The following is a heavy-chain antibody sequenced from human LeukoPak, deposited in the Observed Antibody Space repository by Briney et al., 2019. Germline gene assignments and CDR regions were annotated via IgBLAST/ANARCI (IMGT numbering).Heavy chain of an antibody. D-gene: IGHD5-24*01. J-gene: IGHJ4*02. CDR2: IYSDNT. Sequence: GGSLRLSCTVSGFTVSSNSMSWVRQAPGKGLEWVSFIYSDNTHYSDSVKGRFSISRDNSKNTLYLQMNSLRAEDTAVYYCAKVMERWLQSYHFDYWGQGTLVTVSS. CDR3: AKVMERWLQSYHFDY. V-gene: IGHV3-53*01. CDR1: GFTVSSNS.